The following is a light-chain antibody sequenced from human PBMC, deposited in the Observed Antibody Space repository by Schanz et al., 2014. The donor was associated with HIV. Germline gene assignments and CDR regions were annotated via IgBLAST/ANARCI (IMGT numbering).Light chain of an antibody. Sequence: AIRITQSPSSLSASTGDRVTITCRASQTISNYLAWYQQKPGKAPKLLIYAASTLQSGVPSRFSGSGSETDFTLTISCLQSEDFEIYYCQQYDVYPWTFGQGTKVEIK. CDR1: QTISNY. CDR2: AAS. J-gene: IGKJ1*01. V-gene: IGKV1-8*01. CDR3: QQYDVYPWT.